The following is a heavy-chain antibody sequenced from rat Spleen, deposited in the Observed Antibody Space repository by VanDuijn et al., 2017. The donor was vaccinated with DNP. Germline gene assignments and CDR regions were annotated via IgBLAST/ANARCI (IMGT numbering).Heavy chain of an antibody. Sequence: EVQLVESGGDLVQPGKSLKVSCVASGFTFNNFWMTWIRQVPGKGLEWVASISSNGDDTYYPASVKGRFTISRDNAKSSLYLQMNSLKSEDTATYYCARGSTSIYWFFDFWGPGTMVTVSS. V-gene: IGHV5-31*01. J-gene: IGHJ1*01. D-gene: IGHD3-1*01. CDR2: ISSNGDDT. CDR3: ARGSTSIYWFFDF. CDR1: GFTFNNFW.